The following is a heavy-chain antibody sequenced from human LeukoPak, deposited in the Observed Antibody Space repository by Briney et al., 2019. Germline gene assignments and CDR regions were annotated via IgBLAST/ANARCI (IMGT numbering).Heavy chain of an antibody. Sequence: GGSLRLSCAVSGFTFSSYWMHWVRQAPGKGLLWVSRIDSDGSITTYADSVKGRFTIFRDNAKNTLYLQMNSLRVEDTAVYYCAKDLFGGSDDWGQGTLVTVSS. D-gene: IGHD3-10*01. V-gene: IGHV3-74*01. CDR2: IDSDGSIT. CDR1: GFTFSSYW. CDR3: AKDLFGGSDD. J-gene: IGHJ4*02.